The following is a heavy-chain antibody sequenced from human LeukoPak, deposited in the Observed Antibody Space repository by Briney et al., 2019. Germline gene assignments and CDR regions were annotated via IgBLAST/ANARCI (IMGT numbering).Heavy chain of an antibody. CDR1: GGTFSNYA. V-gene: IGHV1-69*13. CDR3: ARSGYYYDSSGYYSTDY. Sequence: ASVKVSCKASGGTFSNYAISWVRQAPGQGLEWMGGIIPIFGTANYAQKFQGRVTITADESTSTAYMELSSLRSEDTAVYYCARSGYYYDSSGYYSTDYWGQGTLVTVSS. D-gene: IGHD3-22*01. CDR2: IIPIFGTA. J-gene: IGHJ4*02.